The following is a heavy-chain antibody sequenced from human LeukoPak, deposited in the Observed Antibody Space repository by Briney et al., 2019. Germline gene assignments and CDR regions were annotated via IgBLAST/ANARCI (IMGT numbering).Heavy chain of an antibody. J-gene: IGHJ3*02. CDR2: IYYSGST. CDR3: ARQDEILKDAFDI. D-gene: IGHD2/OR15-2a*01. Sequence: SETLSLTCTVSGGSISSSSYYWGWIRQPPGKGLEWIGSIYYSGSTYYNPSLKSRVTISVDTSKNQFSLELSSVTAADTAVYYCARQDEILKDAFDIWGQGTMVTVSS. CDR1: GGSISSSSYY. V-gene: IGHV4-39*01.